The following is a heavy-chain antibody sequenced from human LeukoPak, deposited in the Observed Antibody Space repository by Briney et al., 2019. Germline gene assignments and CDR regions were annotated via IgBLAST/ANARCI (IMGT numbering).Heavy chain of an antibody. CDR3: ASDYYYGSGSYLYYFDY. J-gene: IGHJ4*02. CDR1: GYTFTSYG. V-gene: IGHV1-18*01. CDR2: ISAYNGNT. D-gene: IGHD3-10*01. Sequence: ASVKVSCKASGYTFTSYGISWVRQAPGQGLEWMGWISAYNGNTNYAQKLQGRVTMTTDTSTSTAYMELRSLRPDDTAVYYCASDYYYGSGSYLYYFDYWGQGTLVTVSS.